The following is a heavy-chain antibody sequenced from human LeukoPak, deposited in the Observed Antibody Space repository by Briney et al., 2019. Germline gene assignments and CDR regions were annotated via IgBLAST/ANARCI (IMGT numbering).Heavy chain of an antibody. CDR1: GFTVSSNY. CDR3: AKSPGYGDYDGIFDY. D-gene: IGHD4-17*01. V-gene: IGHV3-53*01. CDR2: IYSAGST. J-gene: IGHJ4*02. Sequence: PGGSLRLSCAASGFTVSSNYMNWVRQSPGKGLEGVSLIYSAGSTYYTDSVKGGCTISRDNSKNTQYLQMNSLRAEDTAVYYCAKSPGYGDYDGIFDYWGQGTLVTVSS.